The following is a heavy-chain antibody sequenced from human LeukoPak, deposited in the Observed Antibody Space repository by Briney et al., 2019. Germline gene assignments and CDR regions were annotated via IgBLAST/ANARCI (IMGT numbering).Heavy chain of an antibody. CDR1: GGTLRRYT. CDR2: IIPIFGTA. V-gene: IGHV1-69*06. D-gene: IGHD6-19*01. J-gene: IGHJ4*02. Sequence: SVKVSCKASGGTLRRYTISWVRQAPGQGLEWMGGIIPIFGTANYAQKFQGRVTITADKSTSTAYMELSSLRSEDTAVYYCAKEYNSGWSKGFDYWGQGTLVTVSS. CDR3: AKEYNSGWSKGFDY.